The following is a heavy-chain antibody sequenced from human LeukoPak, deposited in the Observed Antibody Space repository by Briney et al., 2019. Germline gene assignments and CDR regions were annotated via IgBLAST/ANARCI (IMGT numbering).Heavy chain of an antibody. CDR2: ISGSGGST. Sequence: AGGSLRLSCAASGFTFSRYAMSWVRQAPGKGLEWVSAISGSGGSTYYADSVKGRYTISRDNSKNTLDLQMSSLRAEDTAVYYCAKAPNDYWDQGTLVTVSS. V-gene: IGHV3-23*01. J-gene: IGHJ4*02. CDR3: AKAPNDY. CDR1: GFTFSRYA.